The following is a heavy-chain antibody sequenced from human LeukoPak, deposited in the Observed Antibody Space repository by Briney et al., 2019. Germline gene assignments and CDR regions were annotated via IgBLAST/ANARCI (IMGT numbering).Heavy chain of an antibody. CDR3: ARDCSSTSCYYYYYHCMDV. CDR2: ISGSGGST. J-gene: IGHJ6*03. Sequence: GGSLRLSCAASGFTFSSYAMSWVRQAPGKGLEWVSAISGSGGSTYYADSVKGRFTISRDNSKNTLYLQMNSLRAEDTAVYYCARDCSSTSCYYYYYHCMDVWGKGTTVTVSS. D-gene: IGHD2-2*01. V-gene: IGHV3-23*01. CDR1: GFTFSSYA.